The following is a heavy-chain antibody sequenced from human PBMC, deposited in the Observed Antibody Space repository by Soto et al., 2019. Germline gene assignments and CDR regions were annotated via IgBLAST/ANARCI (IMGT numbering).Heavy chain of an antibody. D-gene: IGHD2-15*01. Sequence: HHGESLKICCAASGLTFCSYAMSWVRQAPGKGLEWVSAISGSGGSTYYADSVKGRFTISRDNSKNTLYLQMNSLRAEDTAVYYCGTIDVVVVVAATRQSFDPWGQGTLVTVSS. CDR1: GLTFCSYA. CDR2: ISGSGGST. J-gene: IGHJ5*02. CDR3: GTIDVVVVVAATRQSFDP. V-gene: IGHV3-23*01.